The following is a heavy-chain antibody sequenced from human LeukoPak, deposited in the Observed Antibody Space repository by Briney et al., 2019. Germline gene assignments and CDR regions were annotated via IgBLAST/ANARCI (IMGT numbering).Heavy chain of an antibody. CDR1: GYSFTSYW. D-gene: IGHD6-6*01. J-gene: IGHJ4*02. CDR3: ARAEDRDYSSSSAFHFDY. Sequence: GESLKISCKGSGYSFTSYWIGWVRQMPVKGLEWMGIIYPGDSDTRYSPSFQGQVTISADKSISTAYLQWSSLKASDTAMYYCARAEDRDYSSSSAFHFDYWGQGTLVTVSS. V-gene: IGHV5-51*01. CDR2: IYPGDSDT.